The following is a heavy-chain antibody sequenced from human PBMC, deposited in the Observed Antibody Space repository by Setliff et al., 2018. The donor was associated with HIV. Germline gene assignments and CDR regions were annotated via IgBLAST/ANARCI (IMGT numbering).Heavy chain of an antibody. CDR3: AKTRRYCSSTSCSNLFDY. D-gene: IGHD2-2*01. CDR1: GFTFSSYA. Sequence: GGSLRLSCAASGFTFSSYAMSWVRQAPGQGLEWVSAIMGSGGSTYYVESVNGRFNISRDNSKNTLYLQMNSLRAEDTAVYYCAKTRRYCSSTSCSNLFDYWGQGTLVTVSS. J-gene: IGHJ4*02. V-gene: IGHV3-23*01. CDR2: IMGSGGST.